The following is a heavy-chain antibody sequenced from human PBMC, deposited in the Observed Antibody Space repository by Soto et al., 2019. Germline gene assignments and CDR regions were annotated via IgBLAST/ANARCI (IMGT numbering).Heavy chain of an antibody. D-gene: IGHD6-13*01. V-gene: IGHV3-30-3*01. CDR2: ISYDGSNK. CDR1: GFTFSSYA. Sequence: PGGSLRLSCAASGFTFSSYAMHWVRQAPGKGLEWVAVISYDGSNKYYADSVKGRFTISRDNSKNTLYLQMNSLRAEDTAVYYCAREIAAAGTYYYYGMDVWGQGTTVTVSS. CDR3: AREIAAAGTYYYYGMDV. J-gene: IGHJ6*02.